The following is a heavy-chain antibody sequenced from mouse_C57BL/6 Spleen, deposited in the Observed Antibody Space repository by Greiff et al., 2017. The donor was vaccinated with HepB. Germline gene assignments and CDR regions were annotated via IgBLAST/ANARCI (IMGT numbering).Heavy chain of an antibody. CDR1: GFTFSSYG. V-gene: IGHV5-6*02. CDR3: ARRLRDWYFDV. CDR2: ISSGGSYT. J-gene: IGHJ1*03. Sequence: EVKLMESGGDLVKPGGSLKLSCAASGFTFSSYGMSWVRQTPDKRLEWVATISSGGSYTYYPDSVKGRFTISRDNAKNTLYLQMSSLKSEDTAMYYCARRLRDWYFDVWGTGTTVTVSS. D-gene: IGHD1-1*01.